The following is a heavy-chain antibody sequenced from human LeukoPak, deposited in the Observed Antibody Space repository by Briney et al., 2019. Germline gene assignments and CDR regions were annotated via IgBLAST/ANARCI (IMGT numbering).Heavy chain of an antibody. D-gene: IGHD2-21*01. CDR2: IYHSGRT. V-gene: IGHV4-4*02. Sequence: SETLSLTCVVSGGSINSGDWWSWVRQPPGKGLQWIGEIYHSGRTNYNPSLKSRVTMSVDKSKNQFSLKLSSVTAADTAVYFCARDPGGAYKDDALDIWGQGTMVTVSS. CDR1: GGSINSGDW. CDR3: ARDPGGAYKDDALDI. J-gene: IGHJ3*02.